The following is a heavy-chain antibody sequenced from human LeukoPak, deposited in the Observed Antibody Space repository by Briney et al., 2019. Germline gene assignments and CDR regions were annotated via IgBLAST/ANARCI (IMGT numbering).Heavy chain of an antibody. V-gene: IGHV1-2*02. CDR1: GYTFTGYY. D-gene: IGHD1-26*01. Sequence: ASVKVSCKASGYTFTGYYMHWVRQAPGQGLEWMGWINPDSGGTNYAQKFQGRVTMTRDTSISTAYMELSRLRSDDTAVYCCASPKWDLLRMDYWGQGTLVTVSS. J-gene: IGHJ4*02. CDR2: INPDSGGT. CDR3: ASPKWDLLRMDY.